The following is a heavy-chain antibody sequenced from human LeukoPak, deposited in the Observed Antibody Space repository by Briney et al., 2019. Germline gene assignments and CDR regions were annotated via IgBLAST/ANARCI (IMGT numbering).Heavy chain of an antibody. CDR3: TTDVGPYDSSGYYNCY. J-gene: IGHJ4*02. Sequence: GGSLRLSCAASGFTFSNAWMSWVRQARGKGLEWVGRIKSKTDGGTTDYAAPVKGRFTISRDDSKNTLYLQMNSLKTEDTAVYYCTTDVGPYDSSGYYNCYWGQGTLVTVPS. V-gene: IGHV3-15*01. CDR2: IKSKTDGGTT. CDR1: GFTFSNAW. D-gene: IGHD3-22*01.